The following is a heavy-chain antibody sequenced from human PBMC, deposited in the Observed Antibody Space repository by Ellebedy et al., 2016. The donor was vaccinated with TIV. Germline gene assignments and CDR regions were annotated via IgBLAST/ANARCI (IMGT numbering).Heavy chain of an antibody. CDR3: VRAVGGGDCY. Sequence: GESLKISCAASGLTLSDAWMNWVRQAPGKGLEWVANIKQDGSERYYVDSVKGRFTISGDNAKNSLSLQMNSLRVDDTAVYYCVRAVGGGDCYWGQGILVTVSS. J-gene: IGHJ4*02. D-gene: IGHD2-21*02. CDR2: IKQDGSER. CDR1: GLTLSDAW. V-gene: IGHV3-7*03.